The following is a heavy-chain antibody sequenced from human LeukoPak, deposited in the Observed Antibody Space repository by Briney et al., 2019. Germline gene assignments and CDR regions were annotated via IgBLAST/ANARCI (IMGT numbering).Heavy chain of an antibody. CDR1: GYTFTSYG. CDR3: ARDGWSFVWKELYYFDY. Sequence: ASVKVSCKASGYTFTSYGISWVRQAPGQGLEWMGWISAYNGNTNYTQKLQRRVTMTTDTELRSLRSDDRAVYYCARDGWSFVWKELYYFDYWGQGTLVTVSS. V-gene: IGHV1-18*01. D-gene: IGHD3-16*01. CDR2: ISAYNGNT. J-gene: IGHJ4*02.